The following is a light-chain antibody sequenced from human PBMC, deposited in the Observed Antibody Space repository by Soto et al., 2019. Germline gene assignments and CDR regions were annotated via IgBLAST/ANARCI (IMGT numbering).Light chain of an antibody. CDR2: DVS. V-gene: IGLV2-14*01. CDR1: SSDVGGYNY. J-gene: IGLJ1*01. Sequence: QSVLPQPASVSGSPGQSITISCTGTSSDVGGYNYVSWYQQHPGKAPKLMTYDVSNRPSGVSNRFSGSKSGNTASLTISGLQAEDEADYYCSSYTSSSTYGFGTGTKVTVL. CDR3: SSYTSSSTYG.